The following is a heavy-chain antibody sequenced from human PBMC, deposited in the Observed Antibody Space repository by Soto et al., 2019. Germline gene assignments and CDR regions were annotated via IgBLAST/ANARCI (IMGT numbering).Heavy chain of an antibody. V-gene: IGHV3-30-3*01. CDR1: GFTFSSYA. J-gene: IGHJ6*02. CDR2: ISYDGSNK. CDR3: ESPETAMVTYSYCMDV. Sequence: GGSLRLSCAASGFTFSSYAMHWVRQAPGKGLEWVAVISYDGSNKYYADSVKGRFTISRDNSKNTLYLQMNSLRAEDTAVYYCESPETAMVTYSYCMDVWGQGTTVTVSS. D-gene: IGHD5-18*01.